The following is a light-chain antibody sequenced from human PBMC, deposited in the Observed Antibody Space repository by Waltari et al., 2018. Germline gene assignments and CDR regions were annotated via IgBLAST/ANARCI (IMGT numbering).Light chain of an antibody. CDR1: SSHIGAGYD. V-gene: IGLV1-40*01. CDR3: QSYDSSRHVV. Sequence: QSVLTQPPSVSGAPGQRVTISCTGSSSHIGAGYDVHWYQQLPATAPKRRILGNGRVPWVVPDRFSVSKAGTAASLAITGLQAEDVAGYSCQSYDSSRHVVVGGGTKLTVL. J-gene: IGLJ2*01. CDR2: GNG.